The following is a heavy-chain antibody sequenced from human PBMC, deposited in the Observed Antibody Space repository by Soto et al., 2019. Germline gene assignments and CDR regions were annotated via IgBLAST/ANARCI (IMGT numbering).Heavy chain of an antibody. CDR2: IYYSGST. J-gene: IGHJ6*02. CDR3: ARDWDKTYYYYGMDV. CDR1: GGSVSSGSYY. D-gene: IGHD1-26*01. V-gene: IGHV4-61*01. Sequence: PSETLSLTCTVSGGSVSSGSYYWSWIRQPPGKGLEWIGYIYYSGSTNYNPSLKSRVTISVDTPKNQFSLKLSSVTAADTAVYYCARDWDKTYYYYGMDVWAKGPRSPSP.